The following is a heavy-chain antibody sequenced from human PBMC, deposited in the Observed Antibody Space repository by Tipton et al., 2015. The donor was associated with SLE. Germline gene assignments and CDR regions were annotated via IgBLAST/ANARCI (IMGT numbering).Heavy chain of an antibody. CDR2: INPNSGGT. CDR3: ARGGHDRYYYYDLDV. J-gene: IGHJ6*02. V-gene: IGHV1-2*02. CDR1: EYTFSDYY. D-gene: IGHD1-1*01. Sequence: QSGAEVKKPGASVKVSCKASEYTFSDYYIHWVRQAPGQGLEWMGWINPNSGGTNYEQKFQGRVTMTRDTSINTAYLDLSRLRSDDTAVYYCARGGHDRYYYYDLDVWGQGTTVSVSS.